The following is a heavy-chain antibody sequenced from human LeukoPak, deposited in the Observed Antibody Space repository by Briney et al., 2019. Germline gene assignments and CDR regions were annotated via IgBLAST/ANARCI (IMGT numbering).Heavy chain of an antibody. D-gene: IGHD2-2*01. V-gene: IGHV4-34*01. CDR1: GGSFSGYY. CDR2: INHSGST. Sequence: SETLSLTCAVYGGSFSGYYWSWIRQPPGKGLEWIGEINHSGSTNYNPSLKSRVTISVDTSKNQFSLKLSSVTAADTAVYYCARGLRYCSSTSSYEGPWYYYYYMDVWGKGTTVTVSS. J-gene: IGHJ6*03. CDR3: ARGLRYCSSTSSYEGPWYYYYYMDV.